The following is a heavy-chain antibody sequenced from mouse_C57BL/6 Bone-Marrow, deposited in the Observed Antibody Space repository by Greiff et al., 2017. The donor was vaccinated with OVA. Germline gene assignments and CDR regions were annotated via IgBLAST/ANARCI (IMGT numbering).Heavy chain of an antibody. Sequence: QVQLQQSGAELVRPGTSVKVSCKASGYAFTNYLIEWVKQRPGQGLEWIGVINPGSGGTNYNEKFKGKATLTADKSSSTAYMQLSSLTSEDSAVYFCARNPYAMDYWGQGTSVTVSS. V-gene: IGHV1-54*01. J-gene: IGHJ4*01. CDR1: GYAFTNYL. CDR2: INPGSGGT. CDR3: ARNPYAMDY.